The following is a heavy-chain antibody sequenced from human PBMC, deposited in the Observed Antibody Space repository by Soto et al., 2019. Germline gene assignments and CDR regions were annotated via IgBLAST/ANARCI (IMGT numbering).Heavy chain of an antibody. CDR2: ISSMSDDI. Sequence: VQLVESGGGPVKPGGSRRLSCVVSGFTYRSYTMHWVPQAPGKGLEWVSSISSMSDDIYYADSVKGRFTISRDNAKNSVYLQMNSLRVEDTAVYYCASPYRSGCRYGMDVWGQGTTVTVS. CDR1: GFTYRSYT. D-gene: IGHD6-19*01. V-gene: IGHV3-21*01. J-gene: IGHJ6*02. CDR3: ASPYRSGCRYGMDV.